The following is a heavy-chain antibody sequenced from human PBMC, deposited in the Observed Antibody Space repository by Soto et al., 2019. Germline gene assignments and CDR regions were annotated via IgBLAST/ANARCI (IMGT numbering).Heavy chain of an antibody. D-gene: IGHD2-2*01. CDR3: AKERCSSSSCYFLYFDD. J-gene: IGHJ4*02. V-gene: IGHV3-23*01. Sequence: PGGSLRLSCSASGFTFDIYSLTWVRQAPGKGLEWVSAISGAGISTHYADSVKGRFTISRDNSKNTVYLQMNSLRAEDSAVYYCAKERCSSSSCYFLYFDDWGQGTLVTVSS. CDR1: GFTFDIYS. CDR2: ISGAGIST.